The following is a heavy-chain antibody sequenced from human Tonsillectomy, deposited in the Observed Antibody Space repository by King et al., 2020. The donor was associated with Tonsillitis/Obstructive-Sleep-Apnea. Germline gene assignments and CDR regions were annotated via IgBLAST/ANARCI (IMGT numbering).Heavy chain of an antibody. D-gene: IGHD2-2*01. J-gene: IGHJ4*01. Sequence: VQLVESGGGLVQPGGSLRLSCAASGFTFSSYEMNWVRQAPGKGLEWISYISSSGGTIYSADSVKGRFTISRDNAKNSLYLQMNSLRAEDTAVYYCARRYCISTSCLLDYWGHGTLVTVSS. V-gene: IGHV3-48*03. CDR2: ISSSGGTI. CDR1: GFTFSSYE. CDR3: ARRYCISTSCLLDY.